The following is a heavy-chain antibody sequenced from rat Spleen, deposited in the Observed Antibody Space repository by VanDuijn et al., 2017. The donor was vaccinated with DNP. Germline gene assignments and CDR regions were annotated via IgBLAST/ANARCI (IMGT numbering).Heavy chain of an antibody. CDR3: AREQHYHFDY. Sequence: EVQLVESGGGLVQPGRSMKLSCAASGFTFSNFGMTWVRQAPAKGLEWVATISGSGGNTYYRDSVKGRFTISRDNAQSTLDLQMNSLRSEDTATYYCAREQHYHFDYWGQGVMVTVSS. CDR1: GFTFSNFG. V-gene: IGHV5-46*01. J-gene: IGHJ2*01. CDR2: ISGSGGNT. D-gene: IGHD1-4*01.